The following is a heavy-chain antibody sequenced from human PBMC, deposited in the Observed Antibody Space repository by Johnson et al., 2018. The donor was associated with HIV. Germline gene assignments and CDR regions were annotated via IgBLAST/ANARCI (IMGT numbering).Heavy chain of an antibody. Sequence: QVQLVESGGGEVQPGRSLRLSCAASGFTFSGYGMHWVRQAPGKGLEWVAVIWYDGSNKYYANSVKGRFTISRDNAKNSLYLQMNSLRVEDTAVYYCASADVFDIWGQGTVVTVSS. V-gene: IGHV3-33*03. CDR3: ASADVFDI. CDR2: IWYDGSNK. CDR1: GFTFSGYG. J-gene: IGHJ3*02.